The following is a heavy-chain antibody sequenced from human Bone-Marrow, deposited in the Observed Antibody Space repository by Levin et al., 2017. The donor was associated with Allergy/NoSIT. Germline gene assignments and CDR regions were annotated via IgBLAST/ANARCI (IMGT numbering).Heavy chain of an antibody. J-gene: IGHJ5*02. CDR2: ISYDGSNK. CDR3: ARETYDFWSGHPRTPNWFDP. Sequence: RGESLKISCAASGFTFSSYAMHWVRQAPGKGLEWVAVISYDGSNKYYADSVKGRFTISRDNSKNTLYLQMNSLRAEDTAVYYCARETYDFWSGHPRTPNWFDPWGQGTLVTVSS. D-gene: IGHD3-3*01. V-gene: IGHV3-30-3*01. CDR1: GFTFSSYA.